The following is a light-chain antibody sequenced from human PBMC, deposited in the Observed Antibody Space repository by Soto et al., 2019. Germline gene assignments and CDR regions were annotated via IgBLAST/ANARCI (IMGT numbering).Light chain of an antibody. CDR1: QDIRTD. Sequence: AIQMTQSPSSLSASVGDRVTITCRATQDIRTDLGWYQQKPGKAPKLLIYSASSLQSGVPSRFTGTASGTDFTLTISSLQPEDFATYYCQQYSVYWTFGQGTKVDIK. J-gene: IGKJ1*01. CDR3: QQYSVYWT. V-gene: IGKV1-6*01. CDR2: SAS.